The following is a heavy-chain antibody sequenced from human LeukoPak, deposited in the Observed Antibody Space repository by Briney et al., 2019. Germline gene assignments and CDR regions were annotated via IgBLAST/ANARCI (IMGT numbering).Heavy chain of an antibody. J-gene: IGHJ6*03. CDR1: GYTFTGYY. V-gene: IGHV1-2*02. CDR3: ARDAKGEEYSGYAQEYYYYYMDV. D-gene: IGHD5-12*01. CDR2: INPNSGGT. Sequence: GASVKVSCKASGYTFTGYYIHWVRQAPGQGLEWMGWINPNSGGTNYAQKFQGRVTMTRDTSISTAYMELSRLRSDDTAVYYCARDAKGEEYSGYAQEYYYYYMDVWGKGTTVTVSS.